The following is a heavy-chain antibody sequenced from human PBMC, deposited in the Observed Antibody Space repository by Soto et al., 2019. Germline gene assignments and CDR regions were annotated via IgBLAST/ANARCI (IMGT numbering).Heavy chain of an antibody. CDR1: GGSISSGGYY. J-gene: IGHJ4*02. Sequence: QVQLQESGPGLVKPSQTLSLTCTVSGGSISSGGYYWSWIRQHPRKGLEWIGYIYYSGSTYYNPSLKSRVTISVDTSKNQFSLKLSSVTAADTAVYYCARDQNSGSHFDYWGQGTLVTVSS. D-gene: IGHD3-10*01. V-gene: IGHV4-31*03. CDR3: ARDQNSGSHFDY. CDR2: IYYSGST.